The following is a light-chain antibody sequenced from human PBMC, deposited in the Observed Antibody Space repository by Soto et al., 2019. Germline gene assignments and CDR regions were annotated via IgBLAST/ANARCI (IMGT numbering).Light chain of an antibody. CDR3: QSYDSSLSGVV. J-gene: IGLJ2*01. CDR1: STNIGAGYD. V-gene: IGLV1-40*01. CDR2: VNS. Sequence: QSVLTQPPSVSGSPGQRVTISCTGSSTNIGAGYDVHWYQQHPGTPPKLLIFVNSNRPSGVPDRFSGSKSGTSASLAITGLQAEDEADYYCQSYDSSLSGVVFGGGTKVTVL.